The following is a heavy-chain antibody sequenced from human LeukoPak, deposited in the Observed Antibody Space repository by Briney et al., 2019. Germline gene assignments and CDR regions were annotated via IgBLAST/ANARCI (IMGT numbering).Heavy chain of an antibody. V-gene: IGHV1-18*01. CDR3: ARGAFDILTGYLSGYYYYMDV. CDR1: GYTFTSYG. Sequence: GASVKVSCKASGYTFTSYGITWVRQAPGQGLEWMGWISAYNGNTNYAQKLQGRVTMTTDTSTSTAYMELRSQRSDDTAVYYCARGAFDILTGYLSGYYYYMDVWGKGTTVIVSS. CDR2: ISAYNGNT. J-gene: IGHJ6*03. D-gene: IGHD3-9*01.